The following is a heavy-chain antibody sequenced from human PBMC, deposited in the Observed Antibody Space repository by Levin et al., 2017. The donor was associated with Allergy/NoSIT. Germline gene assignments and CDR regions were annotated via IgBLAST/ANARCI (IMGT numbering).Heavy chain of an antibody. V-gene: IGHV4-34*01. D-gene: IGHD6-19*01. CDR2: INHSGST. Sequence: SQTLSLTCAVYGGSFSGYYWSWIRQPPGKGLEWIGEINHSGSTNYNPSLKSRVTISVDTSKNQFSLKLSSVTAADTAVYYCARGVVAVAGRHNWFDPWGQGTLVTVSS. CDR1: GGSFSGYY. J-gene: IGHJ5*02. CDR3: ARGVVAVAGRHNWFDP.